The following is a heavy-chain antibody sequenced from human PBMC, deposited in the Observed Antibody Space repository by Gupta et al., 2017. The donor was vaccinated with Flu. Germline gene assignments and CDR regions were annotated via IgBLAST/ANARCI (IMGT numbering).Heavy chain of an antibody. V-gene: IGHV3-11*01. D-gene: IGHD1-26*01. Sequence: AASGFTFSDYYMSWIRQAPGKGLEWVSYISSSGSTIYYADSVKGRFTISRDNAKNSLYLQMNSLRAEDTAVYYCARAQGRVGDRPSYGMDVWGQGTTVTVSS. CDR1: GFTFSDYY. J-gene: IGHJ6*02. CDR3: ARAQGRVGDRPSYGMDV. CDR2: ISSSGSTI.